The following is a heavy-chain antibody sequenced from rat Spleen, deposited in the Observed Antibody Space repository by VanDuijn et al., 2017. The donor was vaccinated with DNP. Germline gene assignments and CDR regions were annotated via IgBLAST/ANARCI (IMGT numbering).Heavy chain of an antibody. CDR3: VREKFGLDY. J-gene: IGHJ2*01. D-gene: IGHD4-3*01. CDR1: GFNFNDYW. V-gene: IGHV4-2*01. CDR2: IDKDSSPK. Sequence: EVKLVESGGGLVQPGRSLKLSCAASGFNFNDYWMGWVRQAPGKGLEWIGEIDKDSSPKKYNPSLKDKFTISRDNAQNTLYLQMSKLGSEDTAIYYCVREKFGLDYWGQGVMVTVSS.